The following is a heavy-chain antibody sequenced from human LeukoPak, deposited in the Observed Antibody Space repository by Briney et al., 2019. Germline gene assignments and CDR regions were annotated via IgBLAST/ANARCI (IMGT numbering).Heavy chain of an antibody. CDR2: IIPIFGTA. CDR3: ARDSGQLWLQGYYYYYGMDV. CDR1: GGTFSSYA. Sequence: GASVKVSCKASGGTFSSYAISWVRQAPGQGLEWMGGIIPIFGTANYAQKFQGRVTITADESTSTAYMELSSLRSEDTAVYYCARDSGQLWLQGYYYYYGMDVWGQGTTVTVSS. D-gene: IGHD5-18*01. J-gene: IGHJ6*02. V-gene: IGHV1-69*13.